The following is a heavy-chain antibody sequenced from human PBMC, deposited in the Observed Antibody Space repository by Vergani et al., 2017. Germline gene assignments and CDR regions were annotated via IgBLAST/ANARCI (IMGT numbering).Heavy chain of an antibody. CDR1: GYSFTSYW. V-gene: IGHV5-10-1*03. J-gene: IGHJ4*02. Sequence: EVQLVQSGAEVKKPGESLRISCKGSGYSFTSYWISWVRQMPGKGLEWMGRIDPSDSYTNYSPSFQGHVTISADKSISTAYLQWSSLKALDTAMYYCATYCYDSSGYQELDYWGQGTLVTVSS. CDR3: ATYCYDSSGYQELDY. D-gene: IGHD3-22*01. CDR2: IDPSDSYT.